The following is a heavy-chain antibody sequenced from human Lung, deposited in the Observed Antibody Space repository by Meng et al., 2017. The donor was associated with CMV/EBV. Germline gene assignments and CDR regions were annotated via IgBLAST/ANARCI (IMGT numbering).Heavy chain of an antibody. J-gene: IGHJ5*02. D-gene: IGHD3-10*01. CDR2: FYYGGST. CDR3: ARDLSGDWFDP. V-gene: IGHV4-59*12. CDR1: GGSISGYY. Sequence: SETLSLTCSVSGGSISGYYWSWIRQPPGKGLEWIGYFYYGGSTNYNPSLKSRVTISVDTSKNQFSLKLRTVTAADTAAYYCARDLSGDWFDPWGQGTLVTVSS.